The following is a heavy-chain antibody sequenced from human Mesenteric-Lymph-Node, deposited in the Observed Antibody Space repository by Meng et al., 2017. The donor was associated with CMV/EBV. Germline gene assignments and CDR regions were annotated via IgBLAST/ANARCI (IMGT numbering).Heavy chain of an antibody. CDR2: IYYSGST. Sequence: SETLSLTCTVPGGSISSYYWSWIRQPPGKGLEWIGYIYYSGSTNYNPSLKSRVTISVDTSKNQFSLKLSSVTAADTAVYYCASRSITGDFDYWGQGTLVTVSS. V-gene: IGHV4-59*01. CDR1: GGSISSYY. CDR3: ASRSITGDFDY. D-gene: IGHD7-27*01. J-gene: IGHJ4*02.